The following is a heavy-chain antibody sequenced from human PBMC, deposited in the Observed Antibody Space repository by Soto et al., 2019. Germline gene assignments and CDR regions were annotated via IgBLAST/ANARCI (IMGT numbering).Heavy chain of an antibody. D-gene: IGHD3-10*01. CDR1: GYTFTSYD. CDR2: MNPNSGNT. J-gene: IGHJ6*02. V-gene: IGHV1-8*01. Sequence: VKVSCKASGYTFTSYDINWVRQATGQGLEWMGWMNPNSGNTGYAQKFQGRVTMTRNTSISTAYMELSSLRSEDTAVYYCARGVRGSGSYYIYYYYYGMDVWGQGTTVTVSS. CDR3: ARGVRGSGSYYIYYYYYGMDV.